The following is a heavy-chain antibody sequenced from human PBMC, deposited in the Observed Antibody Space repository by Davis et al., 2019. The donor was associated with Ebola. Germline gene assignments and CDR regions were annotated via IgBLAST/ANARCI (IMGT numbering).Heavy chain of an antibody. CDR2: IYYSGST. D-gene: IGHD3-16*02. CDR1: GGSISSYY. CDR3: VGGYNFDY. Sequence: MPGGSLRLSCTVSGGSISSYYWSWIRQPPGKGLEWIGYIYYSGSTYYNPSLKSRVTISADTSKNQVALKLSSVTAADTATYHCVGGYNFDYWGQGVQVIVSS. V-gene: IGHV4-59*12. J-gene: IGHJ4*02.